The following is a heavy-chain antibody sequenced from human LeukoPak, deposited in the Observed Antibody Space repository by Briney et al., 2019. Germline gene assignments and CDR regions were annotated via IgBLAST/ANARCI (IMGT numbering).Heavy chain of an antibody. D-gene: IGHD3-22*01. CDR2: INPSGGST. V-gene: IGHV1-46*01. CDR3: ARGSKDTYYDSSGYYSHAFDI. J-gene: IGHJ3*02. Sequence: ASVTVSCKASGYTYTNYHMHWVRQPPGQGLEWMGIINPSGGSTSYAQKFQGRVTMTRDRSTSTVYMELSSLRSEDTAVYYCARGSKDTYYDSSGYYSHAFDIWGQGTMVTVSS. CDR1: GYTYTNYH.